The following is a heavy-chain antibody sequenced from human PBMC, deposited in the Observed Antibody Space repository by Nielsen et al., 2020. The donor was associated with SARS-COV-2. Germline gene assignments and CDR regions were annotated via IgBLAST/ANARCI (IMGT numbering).Heavy chain of an antibody. CDR1: GYSFTSYW. J-gene: IGHJ5*02. D-gene: IGHD6-6*01. Sequence: KVSCKGSGYSFTSYWIGWVRQMPGKGLEWMGIIYPGDSDTRYSPSFQGQVAISADKSISTAYLQWSSLKASDTAMYYCARREQLVWDNWFDPWGQGTLVTVSS. CDR3: ARREQLVWDNWFDP. CDR2: IYPGDSDT. V-gene: IGHV5-51*01.